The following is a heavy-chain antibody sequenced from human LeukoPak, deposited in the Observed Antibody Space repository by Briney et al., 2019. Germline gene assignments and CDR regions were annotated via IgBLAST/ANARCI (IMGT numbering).Heavy chain of an antibody. Sequence: GGSLRLSCAASGFTFSIYAMSWVRQAPGKGLEWVSSISRSSSYIYYADSVKGRFTISRDNAKNSLYLQMNSLRAEDTAVYYCANWFDPWGQGTLVTVSS. CDR3: ANWFDP. V-gene: IGHV3-21*01. CDR2: ISRSSSYI. CDR1: GFTFSIYA. J-gene: IGHJ5*02.